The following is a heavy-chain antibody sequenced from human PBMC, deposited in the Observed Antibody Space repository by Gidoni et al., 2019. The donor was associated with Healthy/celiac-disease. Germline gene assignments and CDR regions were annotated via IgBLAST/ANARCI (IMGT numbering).Heavy chain of an antibody. Sequence: EVQLVESGGGLVQPGRSLRLSCTASGFTFGDYAMSWVRQAPGKGLEWVGFIRSKAYGGTTEYAASVKGRFTISRDDSKSIAYLQMNSLKTEDTAVYYCTRVMGTGTTKDYWGQGTLVTVSS. D-gene: IGHD1-7*01. CDR3: TRVMGTGTTKDY. V-gene: IGHV3-49*04. CDR1: GFTFGDYA. CDR2: IRSKAYGGTT. J-gene: IGHJ4*02.